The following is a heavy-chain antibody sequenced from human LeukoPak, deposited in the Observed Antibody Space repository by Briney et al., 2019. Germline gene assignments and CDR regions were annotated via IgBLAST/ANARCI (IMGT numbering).Heavy chain of an antibody. CDR3: AKDRSSGSVLCSPKLFDP. D-gene: IGHD6-19*01. V-gene: IGHV3-48*03. J-gene: IGHJ5*02. CDR2: ISSSGSTI. Sequence: QPGGSLRLSCAASGFTFSSYEMNWVRQAPGKGLEWVSYISSSGSTIYYADSVKGRFTISRDNAKNSLYLQMNSLRAEDTAVYYCAKDRSSGSVLCSPKLFDPWGQGTLVTVSS. CDR1: GFTFSSYE.